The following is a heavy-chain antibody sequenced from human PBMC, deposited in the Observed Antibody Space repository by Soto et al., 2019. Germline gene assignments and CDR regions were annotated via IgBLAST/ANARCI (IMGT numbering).Heavy chain of an antibody. V-gene: IGHV5-10-1*01. CDR3: ARQIYDSDTGPNFQYYFDS. CDR2: IDPSDSQT. CDR1: GYSFAGYW. D-gene: IGHD3-22*01. Sequence: GESLKIACNGSGYSFAGYWITWVRQKPGKGLEWMGRIDPSDSQTYYSPSFRGHVTISVTKSITTVFLQWSSLRASDTAMYYCARQIYDSDTGPNFQYYFDSWGQGTPVTVSS. J-gene: IGHJ4*02.